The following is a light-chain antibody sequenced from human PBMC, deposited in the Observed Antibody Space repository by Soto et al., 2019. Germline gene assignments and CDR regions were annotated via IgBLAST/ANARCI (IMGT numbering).Light chain of an antibody. CDR1: SSDVGRYNY. Sequence: QSALTQPASVSGSPGQSITISCTGTSSDVGRYNYVSWYQHHPGKAPRLMIYDVSNRPSGVSNRFSGSKSGNTASLTISGLQAEDEADYHCSSYTTSTTYVFGTGTKLTVL. V-gene: IGLV2-14*01. J-gene: IGLJ1*01. CDR3: SSYTTSTTYV. CDR2: DVS.